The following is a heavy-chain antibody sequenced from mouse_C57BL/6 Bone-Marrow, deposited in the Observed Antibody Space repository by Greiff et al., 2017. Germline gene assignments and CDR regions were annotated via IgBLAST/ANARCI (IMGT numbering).Heavy chain of an antibody. J-gene: IGHJ2*01. CDR3: ASSIPIYYYGSGYFDY. V-gene: IGHV1-76*01. CDR1: GYTFTDYY. D-gene: IGHD1-1*01. Sequence: VKLMESGAELVRPGASVKLSCKASGYTFTDYYINWVKQRPGQGLEWIARIYPGSGNTYYNEKFKGKATLTAEKSSSTAYMQLSSLTSEDSAVYFCASSIPIYYYGSGYFDYWGQGTTLTVSS. CDR2: IYPGSGNT.